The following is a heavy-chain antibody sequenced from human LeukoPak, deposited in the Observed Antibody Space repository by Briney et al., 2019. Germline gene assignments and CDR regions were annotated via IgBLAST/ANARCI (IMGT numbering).Heavy chain of an antibody. CDR3: VKRVGAVSGRTFDY. D-gene: IGHD6-19*01. CDR2: ISGSDGST. V-gene: IGHV3-23*01. Sequence: GGSLRLSCAASGFTFSKYAMSWVRQVPGKGLEWVSGISGSDGSTYYADSVKGRFTISRDNSKNTLYLQMSSLRAEDTAVYYCVKRVGAVSGRTFDYWGQGTLVTVSS. CDR1: GFTFSKYA. J-gene: IGHJ4*02.